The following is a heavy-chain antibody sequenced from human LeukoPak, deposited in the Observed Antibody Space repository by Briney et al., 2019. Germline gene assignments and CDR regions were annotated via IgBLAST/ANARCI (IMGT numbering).Heavy chain of an antibody. CDR3: ARPGTSYSSSPPQN. Sequence: PVASVKVSCKASGYTFTSYYMHWVRQAPGQGLEWMGWINPNSGGTNYAQKFQGRVTMTRDTSISTAYMELSRLRSDDTAVYYCARPGTSYSSSPPQNWGQGTLVTVSS. CDR1: GYTFTSYY. V-gene: IGHV1-2*02. CDR2: INPNSGGT. J-gene: IGHJ4*02. D-gene: IGHD6-6*01.